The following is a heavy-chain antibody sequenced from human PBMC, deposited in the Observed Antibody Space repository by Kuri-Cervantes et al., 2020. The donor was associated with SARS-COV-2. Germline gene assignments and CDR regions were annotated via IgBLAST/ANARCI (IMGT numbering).Heavy chain of an antibody. J-gene: IGHJ6*03. D-gene: IGHD3-3*01. CDR1: GGTFSSYA. CDR2: MNPNSGNT. Sequence: ASVKVSCKASGGTFSSYAINWLRQAPGQGLEWMGGMNPNSGNTGYAQKFQGRVTMTRNTSISTAYMELSSLRSEDTAVYYCALESHSPYYMDVWGKGTTVTVSS. V-gene: IGHV1-8*02. CDR3: ALESHSPYYMDV.